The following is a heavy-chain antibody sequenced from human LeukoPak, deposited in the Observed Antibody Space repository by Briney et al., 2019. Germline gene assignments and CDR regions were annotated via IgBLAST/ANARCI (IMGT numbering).Heavy chain of an antibody. CDR3: ARAASSSSDY. CDR1: GFTFSSYS. D-gene: IGHD6-6*01. CDR2: ISGSGGST. J-gene: IGHJ4*02. V-gene: IGHV3-23*01. Sequence: GGSLRLSCAASGFTFSSYSMNWVRQAPGKGLEWVAGISGSGGSTYYADSVKGRFTISRDNSKNTLSLQMNSLRAEDTAVYFCARAASSSSDYWGQGTLVTVSS.